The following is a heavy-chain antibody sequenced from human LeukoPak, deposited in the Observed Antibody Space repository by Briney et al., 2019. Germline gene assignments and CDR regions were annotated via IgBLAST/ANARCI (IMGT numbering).Heavy chain of an antibody. J-gene: IGHJ6*03. D-gene: IGHD2-15*01. CDR2: ISAYNGNT. CDR1: GYTFTSYG. Sequence: ASVKVSCKASGYTFTSYGISWVRQAPGQGLEWMGWISAYNGNTNYAQKLQGRVTMTTDTFTSTAYMELRSLRSDDTAVYYCARDRGVDYCSGGSCSHYYYYMDVWGKGTTVTISS. V-gene: IGHV1-18*01. CDR3: ARDRGVDYCSGGSCSHYYYYMDV.